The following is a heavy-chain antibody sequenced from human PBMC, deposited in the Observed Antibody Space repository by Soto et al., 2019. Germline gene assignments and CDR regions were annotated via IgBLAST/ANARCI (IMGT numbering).Heavy chain of an antibody. CDR3: TTLTDGLYYYGMDV. V-gene: IGHV3-15*07. Sequence: GGSLRLSCAASGFTFSNAWMNWVRQAPGKGLEWVGRIKSKTDGGTTDYAAPVKGRFTISRDDSKNTLYLQMNSLKTEDTAVYYCTTLTDGLYYYGMDVWGQGTTVTVSS. J-gene: IGHJ6*02. CDR2: IKSKTDGGTT. CDR1: GFTFSNAW.